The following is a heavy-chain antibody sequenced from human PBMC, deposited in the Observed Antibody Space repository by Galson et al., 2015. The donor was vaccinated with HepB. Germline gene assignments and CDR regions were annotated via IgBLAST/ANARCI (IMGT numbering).Heavy chain of an antibody. Sequence: SLRLSCAASGFTFSSYSMIWVRQAPGKGLEWVSSINWNGGMIGYVDSVKGRFLISRDNAKNSLFLQMNSLRAEDTALYYCARERLGIVGSRSAFDLWGRGTMVTVSS. CDR1: GFTFSSYS. J-gene: IGHJ3*01. D-gene: IGHD3-10*01. CDR3: ARERLGIVGSRSAFDL. CDR2: INWNGGMI. V-gene: IGHV3-20*04.